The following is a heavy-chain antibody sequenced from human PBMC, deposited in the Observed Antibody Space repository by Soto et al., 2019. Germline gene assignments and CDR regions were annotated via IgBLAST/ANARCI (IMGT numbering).Heavy chain of an antibody. CDR3: ARGAHRRIAAAGTSGYYGMEV. J-gene: IGHJ6*02. V-gene: IGHV4-4*02. CDR2: IYHSGST. Sequence: SETLSLTCAVSGGSISSSNWWSWVRQPPGKGLEWIGEIYHSGSTNYNPSLKSRVTISVDKSKNQFSLKLSSVTAADTAVYYCARGAHRRIAAAGTSGYYGMEVWGQGTTVTVSS. D-gene: IGHD6-13*01. CDR1: GGSISSSNW.